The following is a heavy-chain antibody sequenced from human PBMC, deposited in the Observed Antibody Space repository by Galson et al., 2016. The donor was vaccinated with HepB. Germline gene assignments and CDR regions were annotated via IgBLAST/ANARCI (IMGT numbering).Heavy chain of an antibody. Sequence: SLRLSCAVSGFAVGRDYMSWVRQAPGKGLEFVSVIYTGGYTYYADSVKGRFTISRDESKHTLFLEINSLSAEDTAVYYCARVSRTGSHYDSRGYGRPYYYYYMDVWGKGTTLTVSS. J-gene: IGHJ6*03. CDR1: GFAVGRDY. CDR2: IYTGGYT. V-gene: IGHV3-53*01. D-gene: IGHD3-22*01. CDR3: ARVSRTGSHYDSRGYGRPYYYYYMDV.